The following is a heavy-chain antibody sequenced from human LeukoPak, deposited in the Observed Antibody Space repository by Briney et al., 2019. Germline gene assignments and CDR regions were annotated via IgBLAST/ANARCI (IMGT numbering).Heavy chain of an antibody. CDR2: IDSSGGYM. Sequence: GGSLRLSCEASGFTFNTYSMNWARQAPGKGLERVSSIDSSGGYMFYADSVKGRFIISRDNAKDSLYLQMNSLRVEDTAVYYCLRGDRRDYWGQGTLVTVSS. V-gene: IGHV3-21*06. CDR3: LRGDRRDY. J-gene: IGHJ4*02. CDR1: GFTFNTYS.